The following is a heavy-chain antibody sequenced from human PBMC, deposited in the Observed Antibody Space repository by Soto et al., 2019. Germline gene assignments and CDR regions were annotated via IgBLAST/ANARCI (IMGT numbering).Heavy chain of an antibody. V-gene: IGHV1-46*01. CDR2: INPSGGST. D-gene: IGHD5-12*01. Sequence: ASVKVSCKASGYTFTSNYMHWVRQAPGKGLEWMGIINPSGGSTSYAQKFQGRVTMTRDTSTSTAYMELSSLRSEDTAVYYYARDRVDGYNNIWGQGTMVTVSS. CDR1: GYTFTSNY. J-gene: IGHJ3*02. CDR3: ARDRVDGYNNI.